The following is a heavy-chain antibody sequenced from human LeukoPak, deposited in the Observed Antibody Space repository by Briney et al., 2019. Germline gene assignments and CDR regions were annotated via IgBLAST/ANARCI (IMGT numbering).Heavy chain of an antibody. J-gene: IGHJ4*02. Sequence: SVKVSCKASGGTFSRNAISWVRQAPGQGLEWMGGIIPIFGTANYAENFQGRVTITTDEITSTAYMELRSLRSEVTAVYYCASPDASMVSAFDYWGQGTLVTVSS. V-gene: IGHV1-69*05. D-gene: IGHD5-18*01. CDR2: IIPIFGTA. CDR3: ASPDASMVSAFDY. CDR1: GGTFSRNA.